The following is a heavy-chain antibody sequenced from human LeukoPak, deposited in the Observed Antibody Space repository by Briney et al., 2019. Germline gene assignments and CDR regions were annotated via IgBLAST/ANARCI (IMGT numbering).Heavy chain of an antibody. CDR3: ARDSHIAEVAYYFDY. Sequence: GASVKVSCKASGYTFTSYGISWVRQAPGQGLEWMGWISAYNGNTNYAQNLQGRVAMTTDTSTSTAYMELRSLRSDDTAVYYCARDSHIAEVAYYFDYWGQGTLVTVSS. V-gene: IGHV1-18*01. J-gene: IGHJ4*02. D-gene: IGHD6-13*01. CDR1: GYTFTSYG. CDR2: ISAYNGNT.